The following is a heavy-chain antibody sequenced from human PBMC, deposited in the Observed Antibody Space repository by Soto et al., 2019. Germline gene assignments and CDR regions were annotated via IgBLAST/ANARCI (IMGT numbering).Heavy chain of an antibody. D-gene: IGHD6-13*01. V-gene: IGHV3-23*01. J-gene: IGHJ4*02. CDR1: GFTFSSYA. CDR3: AKDQGSSWPFDY. Sequence: PGGSLRLSCAASGFTFSSYAMSWVRQATGKGLEWVSAISGSGGSTYYADYVKGRFTISRDNSKNTLYLQMNSLRAEGTAVYYCAKDQGSSWPFDYWGQGTLVTVSS. CDR2: ISGSGGST.